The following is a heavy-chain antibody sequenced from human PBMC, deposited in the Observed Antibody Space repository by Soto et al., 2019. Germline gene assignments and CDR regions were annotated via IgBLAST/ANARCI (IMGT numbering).Heavy chain of an antibody. CDR1: GYTFINYG. CDR2: ISAYTGNT. Sequence: QVQLVQSGAEVKKPGASVKVSCKASGYTFINYGVSWVRQAPGRGLEWMGWISAYTGNTEYPQKFQGRVTMTTDTSTSKAYMELRSLRSDDTAVYSCARGMATMPFDYWGQGTLVTVSS. J-gene: IGHJ4*02. D-gene: IGHD5-12*01. CDR3: ARGMATMPFDY. V-gene: IGHV1-18*01.